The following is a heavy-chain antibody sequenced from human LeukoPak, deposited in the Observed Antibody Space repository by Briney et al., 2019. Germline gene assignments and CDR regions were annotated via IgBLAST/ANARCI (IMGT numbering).Heavy chain of an antibody. Sequence: KSSETLSLTCTVSGGSISSYYWSWIRQPPGKGLEWIGYIYYSGSTNYNPSLKSRVTISVDTSKNQFSLKLSSVTAADTAVYYCARLSPTTVTADYWGQGTLVTVSS. CDR1: GGSISSYY. J-gene: IGHJ4*02. D-gene: IGHD4-17*01. CDR3: ARLSPTTVTADY. CDR2: IYYSGST. V-gene: IGHV4-59*01.